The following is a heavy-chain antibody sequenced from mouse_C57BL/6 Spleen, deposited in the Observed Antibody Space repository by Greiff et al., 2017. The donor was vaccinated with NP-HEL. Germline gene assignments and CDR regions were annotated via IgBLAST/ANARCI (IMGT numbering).Heavy chain of an antibody. CDR1: GYTFTSYW. D-gene: IGHD1-1*01. J-gene: IGHJ2*01. CDR3: ARFPYYYGSILYYFDY. CDR2: IDPSDSYT. Sequence: VQLQQPGAELVKPGASVKLSCKASGYTFTSYWMQWVKQRPGQGLEWIGEIDPSDSYTNYNQKFKGKATLTVDTSSSTAYMQLSSLTSEDSAVYYCARFPYYYGSILYYFDYWGQGTTLTVSS. V-gene: IGHV1-50*01.